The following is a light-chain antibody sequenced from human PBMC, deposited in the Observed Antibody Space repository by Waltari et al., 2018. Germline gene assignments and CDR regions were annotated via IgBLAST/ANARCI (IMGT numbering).Light chain of an antibody. CDR1: QSIGSY. J-gene: IGKJ2*01. CDR2: AAS. V-gene: IGKV1-39*01. CDR3: QQSYTNPT. Sequence: DIQMTQSPSSLSASVGDRVTISCRASQSIGSYVNWYQQKPGKAPKLLIYAASSLRSGVPSRFSGGGYGTDCTLTISSLQAEDFATFYCQQSYTNPTFGQGTKLEI.